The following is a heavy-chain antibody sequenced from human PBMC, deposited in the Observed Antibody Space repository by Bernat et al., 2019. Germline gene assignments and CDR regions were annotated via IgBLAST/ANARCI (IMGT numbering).Heavy chain of an antibody. CDR3: TRQLVVVAAQNYYYYGMDV. CDR1: GFTFSGSA. CDR2: IRSKANSYAT. D-gene: IGHD2-15*01. J-gene: IGHJ6*02. Sequence: EVQLVESGGGLVQPGGSLKLSCAASGFTFSGSAMHWVRQASGKGLEWVGRIRSKANSYATADAASVKGRSTISRDDSKNTAYLQMNSLKTEDTAVYYCTRQLVVVAAQNYYYYGMDVWGQGTTVTVSS. V-gene: IGHV3-73*01.